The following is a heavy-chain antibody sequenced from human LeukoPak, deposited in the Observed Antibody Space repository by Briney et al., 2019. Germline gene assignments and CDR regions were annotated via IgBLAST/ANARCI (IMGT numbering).Heavy chain of an antibody. V-gene: IGHV3-23*01. D-gene: IGHD6-13*01. J-gene: IGHJ4*02. CDR3: AKDGILEQQLVPYYFDY. Sequence: GGSLRLSCAASGFTLSSYAMSWVRQAPGKGLEWGSAISGSGGSTYYADSVKGRFTTSRDNSKNTLYLQMNSLRAEDTAVYYCAKDGILEQQLVPYYFDYWGQRTLVTASS. CDR2: ISGSGGST. CDR1: GFTLSSYA.